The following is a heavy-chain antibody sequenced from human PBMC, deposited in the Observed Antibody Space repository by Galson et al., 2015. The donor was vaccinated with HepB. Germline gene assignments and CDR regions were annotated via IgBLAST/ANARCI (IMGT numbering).Heavy chain of an antibody. CDR1: GGTFSSYT. V-gene: IGHV1-69*02. D-gene: IGHD2/OR15-2a*01. J-gene: IGHJ5*02. CDR3: ARGDRINWFDP. Sequence: SVKVSCKASGGTFSSYTISWVRQAPGQGLEWMGRIIPILGIANYAQKFQGRVTITADKSTSTAYMELSSLRSEDTAVYYCARGDRINWFDPWGQGTLVTVSS. CDR2: IIPILGIA.